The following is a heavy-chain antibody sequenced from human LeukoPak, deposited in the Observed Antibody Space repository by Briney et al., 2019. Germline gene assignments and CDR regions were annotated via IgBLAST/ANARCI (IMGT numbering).Heavy chain of an antibody. CDR3: ARGITGNSWPDY. V-gene: IGHV5-51*01. J-gene: IGHJ4*02. Sequence: GQSLKISCKGSGYSFANYWIGCVRQMPGKGLEWMGIIYPCDSDTRYSPSFQRQVTISADKSIRTAYRPWSSLKASNTAIYYCARGITGNSWPDYWGQGALVTVSS. D-gene: IGHD6-13*01. CDR2: IYPCDSDT. CDR1: GYSFANYW.